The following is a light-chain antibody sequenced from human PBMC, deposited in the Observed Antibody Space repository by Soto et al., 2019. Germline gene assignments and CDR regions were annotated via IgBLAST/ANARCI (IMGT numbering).Light chain of an antibody. CDR1: QSVSSN. V-gene: IGKV3-15*01. Sequence: EIVMTQSPATLSVSPGERATLSCGASQSVSSNLAWYQQKPGQAPRLLIYGASTRATGIPARFSGSGSGTAFTLTISSLQSEDFAVYYCQQYNNWSPVTFGQGTKVDIK. CDR3: QQYNNWSPVT. CDR2: GAS. J-gene: IGKJ1*01.